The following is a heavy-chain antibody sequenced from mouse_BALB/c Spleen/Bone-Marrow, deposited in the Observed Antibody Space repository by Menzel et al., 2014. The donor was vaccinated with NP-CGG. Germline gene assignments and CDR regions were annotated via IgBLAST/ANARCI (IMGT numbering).Heavy chain of an antibody. CDR3: ARGYDYSSWFAY. V-gene: IGHV5-6-3*01. Sequence: EVMLVESGGGLVQPGGSLKLSCAASGFTFSSYGMSWVRQTPDKRLEMIATINVNGDTTYHPDSVKGRFTISRDNVKNTLYLQMSSLKSEDTAMYYWARGYDYSSWFAYWGQGTLVTVSA. CDR2: INVNGDTT. CDR1: GFTFSSYG. J-gene: IGHJ3*01. D-gene: IGHD2-4*01.